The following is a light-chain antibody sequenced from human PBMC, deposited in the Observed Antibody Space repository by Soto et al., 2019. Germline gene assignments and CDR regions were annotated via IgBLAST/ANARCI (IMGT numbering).Light chain of an antibody. CDR3: ATWDDSLNGYV. Sequence: QSVLAQPPSASETPGQRVIISWSVGSANIGSNPVNWYQQLPGTAPKLLVFNNIRRPSGVPERFSGSKSGTSASLAISGLQSEDEADYYCATWDDSLNGYVFGTGTKVT. CDR1: SANIGSNP. J-gene: IGLJ1*01. CDR2: NNI. V-gene: IGLV1-44*01.